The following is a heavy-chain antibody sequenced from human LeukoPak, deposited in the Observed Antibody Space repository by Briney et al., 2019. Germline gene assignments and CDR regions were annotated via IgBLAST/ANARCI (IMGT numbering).Heavy chain of an antibody. CDR1: GFSFSDYY. D-gene: IGHD3-9*01. CDR2: ISNSGSTI. V-gene: IGHV3-11*01. Sequence: GGSLRLSCAASGFSFSDYYMNWIRQAPGKGLEWVSYISNSGSTIYYADSVKGRFTISRDNAKNSLYLQMNSLRAEDTAVYYCARANDNYYYYYMDVWGKGTTVTISS. J-gene: IGHJ6*03. CDR3: ARANDNYYYYYMDV.